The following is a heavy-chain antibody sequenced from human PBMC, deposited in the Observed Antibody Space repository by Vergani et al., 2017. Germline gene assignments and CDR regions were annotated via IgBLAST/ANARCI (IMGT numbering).Heavy chain of an antibody. J-gene: IGHJ4*02. V-gene: IGHV1-2*02. Sequence: QVQLVQSGAEVKKPGASVKVSCKASGYTFTGYYMHWVRQAPGQGLEWMGWINPNSGGTNYAQKFQGRVTMTRDTSISTAYMALSRLRSDDTAVYYCARVGHVLDTKRHYGADYWGQGTLVTVSS. CDR2: INPNSGGT. CDR3: ARVGHVLDTKRHYGADY. D-gene: IGHD4-17*01. CDR1: GYTFTGYY.